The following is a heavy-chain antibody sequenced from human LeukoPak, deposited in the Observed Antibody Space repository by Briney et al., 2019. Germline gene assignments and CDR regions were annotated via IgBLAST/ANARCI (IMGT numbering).Heavy chain of an antibody. V-gene: IGHV3-21*01. Sequence: GGSLRLSCAASGFTFSSYSMNWVRQAPGKGLEWVSSISSRSSYIYYADSVKGRFTISRDNAKNSLYLQMNSLRAEDTAVYYCARSAAAGRGSWFDPWGQGTLVTVSS. J-gene: IGHJ5*02. D-gene: IGHD6-13*01. CDR1: GFTFSSYS. CDR2: ISSRSSYI. CDR3: ARSAAAGRGSWFDP.